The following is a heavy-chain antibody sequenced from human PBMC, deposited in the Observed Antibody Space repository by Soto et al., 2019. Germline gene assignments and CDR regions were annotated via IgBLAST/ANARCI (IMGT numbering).Heavy chain of an antibody. Sequence: SGPTLVNPTQTLTLTCTFSGFSLSTSGEGVGWIRQPPGKALEWLALIFWDDDKRYNSTLRSRLTITKATSKNQVVLTLTNMDPVDTATYYCAHRRDATVRVPAAISAWFDPWGQGTQVTVS. CDR1: GFSLSTSGEG. J-gene: IGHJ5*02. V-gene: IGHV2-5*02. CDR2: IFWDDDK. CDR3: AHRRDATVRVPAAISAWFDP. D-gene: IGHD2-2*01.